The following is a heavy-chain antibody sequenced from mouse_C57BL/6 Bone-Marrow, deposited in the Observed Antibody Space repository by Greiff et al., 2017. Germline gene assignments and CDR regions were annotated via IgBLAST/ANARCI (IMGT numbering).Heavy chain of an antibody. J-gene: IGHJ2*01. D-gene: IGHD1-1*02. CDR1: GYTFTDYY. Sequence: EVQLQQSGPELVKPGASVKISCKASGYTFTDYYMNWVKQSHGKSLEWIGDINPNNGGTSYNQKFKGKATLTVDKSSSTAYMELRSLTSEDSAVYYCAREVVWFYFDYWGQGTTLTVSS. CDR3: AREVVWFYFDY. CDR2: INPNNGGT. V-gene: IGHV1-26*01.